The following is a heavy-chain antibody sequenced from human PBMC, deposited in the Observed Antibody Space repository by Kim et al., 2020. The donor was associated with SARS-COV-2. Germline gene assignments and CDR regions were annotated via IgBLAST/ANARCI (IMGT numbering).Heavy chain of an antibody. CDR2: IYYSGST. V-gene: IGHV4-59*01. CDR1: GGSIRSYY. CDR3: SRVGCSSTSCPDAVDV. Sequence: SETLSLTCTVSGGSIRSYYLSWIRQPPGKGLEWIGYIYYSGSTNYNPSLKSRVTISVDTSKNQFSLKLSSVTAADTAVYYCSRVGCSSTSCPDAVDVWGKGTTVTVSS. J-gene: IGHJ6*04. D-gene: IGHD2-2*01.